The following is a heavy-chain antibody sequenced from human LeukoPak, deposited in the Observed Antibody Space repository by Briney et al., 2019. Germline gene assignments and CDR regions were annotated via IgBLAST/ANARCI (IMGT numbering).Heavy chain of an antibody. CDR2: INNDGSST. Sequence: GGSLRLSCAASGFTFSAHCMHWVRHAPGKGLLWVSRINNDGSSTTYADVVKGRFTITRDNAKNTLYLQMNRLRAEDTDAYYCVREVSGDPCHNWFVPWGQGTMVTVSS. CDR1: GFTFSAHC. J-gene: IGHJ5*02. CDR3: VREVSGDPCHNWFVP. V-gene: IGHV3-74*01. D-gene: IGHD4-17*01.